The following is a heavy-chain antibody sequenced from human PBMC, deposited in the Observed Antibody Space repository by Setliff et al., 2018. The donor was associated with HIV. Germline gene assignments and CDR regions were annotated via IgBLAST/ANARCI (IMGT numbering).Heavy chain of an antibody. CDR1: GGSFIGSSFQ. Sequence: SETLSLTCTVTGGSFIGSSFQSTWLRQTPGKGLEWIADIAYSGTTMYTNYNPSLESRVIVSEDTPRDQFFLKLTSVTADDTAIYYCARGPPFAYWGQGLLVTVSS. J-gene: IGHJ4*02. V-gene: IGHV4-39*07. CDR2: IAYSGTTMYT. CDR3: ARGPPFAY.